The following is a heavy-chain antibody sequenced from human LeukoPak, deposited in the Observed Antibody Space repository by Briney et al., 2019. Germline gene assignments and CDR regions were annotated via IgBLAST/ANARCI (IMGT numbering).Heavy chain of an antibody. CDR2: ISSSGGNT. D-gene: IGHD2/OR15-2a*01. CDR3: AKDLSPGHY. CDR1: GFTFSSYG. J-gene: IGHJ4*02. V-gene: IGHV3-23*01. Sequence: GGSLRLSCAASGFTFSSYGMSWVRQAPGKGLEWVSAISSSGGNTYYADSVKGRFTISRDNSKNTLYLQMNSLRAEDTAVYYCAKDLSPGHYWGQGTLVTVSS.